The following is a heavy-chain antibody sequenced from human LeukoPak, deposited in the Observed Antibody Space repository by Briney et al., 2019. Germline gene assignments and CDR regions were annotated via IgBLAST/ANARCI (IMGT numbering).Heavy chain of an antibody. CDR3: VTHEVTVITRSTFDC. Sequence: PGGSLRLSCAASGFTFSSYEMNWVRQAPGKGLEWVSYISSSGSTTYYADSMKGRFTISRDNAKNSLYLQMHSLRVDDTAVYYCVTHEVTVITRSTFDCWGQGTLLTVSS. D-gene: IGHD4-23*01. CDR2: ISSSGSTT. V-gene: IGHV3-48*03. J-gene: IGHJ5*01. CDR1: GFTFSSYE.